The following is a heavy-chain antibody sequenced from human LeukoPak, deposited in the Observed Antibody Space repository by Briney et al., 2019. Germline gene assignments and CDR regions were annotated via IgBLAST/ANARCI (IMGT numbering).Heavy chain of an antibody. Sequence: ASVKVSCKASGYTFTGYYMHWVRQAPGQGLEWMGWINPNSDGTNYAQKFQGRVTMTRDTSISTAYMELSRLRSDDTAVYYCARGESLNWFDPXXQGXLVTVSS. CDR1: GYTFTGYY. V-gene: IGHV1-2*02. CDR2: INPNSDGT. CDR3: ARGESLNWFDP. J-gene: IGHJ5*02.